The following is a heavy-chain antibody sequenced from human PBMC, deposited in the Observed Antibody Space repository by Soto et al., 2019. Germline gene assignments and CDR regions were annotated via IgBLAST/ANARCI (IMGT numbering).Heavy chain of an antibody. CDR1: GYTFTNYD. J-gene: IGHJ4*02. Sequence: QVQLVQSGAEVKKPGASVKVSCKASGYTFTNYDINWVRQAPGQGLEWMGWMDPKSGNTDYAQKFLGRVTITRNTSISTAYLEVSGLSSEDTAVYFCARGRGWRDYWGQGTLVTVSS. CDR2: MDPKSGNT. D-gene: IGHD2-15*01. V-gene: IGHV1-8*01. CDR3: ARGRGWRDY.